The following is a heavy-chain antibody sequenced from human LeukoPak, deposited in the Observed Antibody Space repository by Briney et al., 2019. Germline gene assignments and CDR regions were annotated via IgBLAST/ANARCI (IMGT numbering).Heavy chain of an antibody. CDR3: ARVGQYSGSWYPLRAGFDP. J-gene: IGHJ5*02. V-gene: IGHV6-1*01. CDR2: TYYRSKWNY. D-gene: IGHD6-13*01. CDR1: GDSVSSNSAA. Sequence: SQTLSLTCAISGDSVSSNSAAWNWIRQSPSRGLEWLGRTYYRSKWNYDYAESVKSRITINPDTSKNQFSLQLNSVTPEDTAVYFCARVGQYSGSWYPLRAGFDPWGQGTLVTVSS.